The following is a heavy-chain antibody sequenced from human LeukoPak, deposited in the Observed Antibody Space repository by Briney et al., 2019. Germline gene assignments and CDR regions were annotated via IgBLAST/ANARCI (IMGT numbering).Heavy chain of an antibody. CDR2: INPNSGGT. J-gene: IGHJ4*02. CDR1: ASTFTGYY. D-gene: IGHD3-10*01. V-gene: IGHV1-2*02. Sequence: AAVKVCFTSAASTFTGYYMHLIRQAPGPGIELMGWINPNSGGTNYAQKFKGRVTMTRDTSISTAYMELSRQRSDDTAVYYCARDRGVYYGSGSYIDYWGQGTLVTVSS. CDR3: ARDRGVYYGSGSYIDY.